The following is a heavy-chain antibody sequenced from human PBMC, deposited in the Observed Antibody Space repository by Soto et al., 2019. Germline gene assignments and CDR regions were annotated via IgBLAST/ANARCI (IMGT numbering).Heavy chain of an antibody. V-gene: IGHV4-39*07. D-gene: IGHD3-10*01. Sequence: PSETLSLTCTVSGGSISSSSYYWGWIRQPPGKGLEWIGSIFHSGSTNYNPSLKSRVTISVDRSMNQFSLKLSSVTAADTAVYYCASSEVVRGLTIDYYYYYGLDVWGQGTTVTVSS. J-gene: IGHJ6*02. CDR1: GGSISSSSYY. CDR2: IFHSGST. CDR3: ASSEVVRGLTIDYYYYYGLDV.